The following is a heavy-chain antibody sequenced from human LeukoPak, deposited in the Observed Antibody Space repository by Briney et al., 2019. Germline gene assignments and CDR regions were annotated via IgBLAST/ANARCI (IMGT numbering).Heavy chain of an antibody. J-gene: IGHJ5*02. CDR2: INPNSGGT. V-gene: IGHV1-2*04. D-gene: IGHD6-6*01. Sequence: GASVKVSCKASGYTFTGYYMHWVRQAPGQGLEWMGWINPNSGGTNYAQKFQGWVTMTRDTSISTAYMELSRLRSDDTAVYYCAREGSSSEGRWWFDPWGQGTLVTVSS. CDR3: AREGSSSEGRWWFDP. CDR1: GYTFTGYY.